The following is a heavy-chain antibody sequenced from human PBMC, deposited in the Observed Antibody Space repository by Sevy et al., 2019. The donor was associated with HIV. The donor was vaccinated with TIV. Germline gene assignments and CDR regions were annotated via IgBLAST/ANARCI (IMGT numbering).Heavy chain of an antibody. CDR1: GGSISSGDYY. V-gene: IGHV4-30-4*01. J-gene: IGHJ6*04. D-gene: IGHD5-12*01. CDR2: IYYSGST. Sequence: SETLSLTCTLSGGSISSGDYYWSWIRQPPGKGLEWIGYIYYSGSTYYNPSLKSRVTISVDTSKNQFSLKLSSVTAADTAVYYCAREANIVATILDVWGKGTTVTVSS. CDR3: AREANIVATILDV.